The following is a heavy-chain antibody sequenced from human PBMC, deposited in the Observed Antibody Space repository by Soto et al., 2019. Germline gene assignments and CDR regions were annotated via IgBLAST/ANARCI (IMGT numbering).Heavy chain of an antibody. CDR3: ARDTTIFGVVHLIY. D-gene: IGHD3-3*01. Sequence: GGSLRLSCAASGFTFSSYGMHWVRQAPGKGLEWVAVIWYDGSNKYYADSVKGRFTISRDNSKNTLYLQMNSLRAEDTAVYYCARDTTIFGVVHLIYWGQGTLVTVSS. J-gene: IGHJ4*02. CDR2: IWYDGSNK. CDR1: GFTFSSYG. V-gene: IGHV3-33*01.